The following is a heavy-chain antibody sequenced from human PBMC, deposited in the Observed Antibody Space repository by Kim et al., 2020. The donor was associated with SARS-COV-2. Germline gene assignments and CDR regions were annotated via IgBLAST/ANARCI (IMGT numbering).Heavy chain of an antibody. CDR1: GYSFTSYW. CDR3: ARSFPGCIGSSTSCYEHYYGMDV. CDR2: IYPGDSDT. D-gene: IGHD2-2*01. J-gene: IGHJ6*02. V-gene: IGHV5-51*01. Sequence: GESLKISCKGSGYSFTSYWIGWVRQMPGKGLEWMGIIYPGDSDTRYSPSFQGQVTISADKSISTAYLQWSSLKASDTAMYYCARSFPGCIGSSTSCYEHYYGMDVWGQGTTVTVSS.